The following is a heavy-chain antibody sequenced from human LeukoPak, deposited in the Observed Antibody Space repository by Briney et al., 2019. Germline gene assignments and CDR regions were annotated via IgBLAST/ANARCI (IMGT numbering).Heavy chain of an antibody. CDR1: GGYFSGYY. CDR3: ATKYSVAVAANPPYFDY. V-gene: IGHV4-34*01. J-gene: IGHJ4*02. CDR2: INQSGRT. Sequence: SETLSLTCGVYGGYFSGYYWSWIRQSPGRGLEWIGEINQSGRTNYNPSLKSRVTISVDTSKNQFSLKLSPVTAADTGVYYCATKYSVAVAANPPYFDYWGQGTLVTVSS. D-gene: IGHD6-19*01.